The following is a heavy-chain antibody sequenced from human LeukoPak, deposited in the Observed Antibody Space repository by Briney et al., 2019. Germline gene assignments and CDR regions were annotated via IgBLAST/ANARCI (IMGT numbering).Heavy chain of an antibody. V-gene: IGHV3-48*04. CDR3: ARLPAYCSSTSCYYDY. CDR1: GFTFSSYS. D-gene: IGHD2-2*01. CDR2: ISSASGSI. J-gene: IGHJ4*02. Sequence: GGSLRLSCAASGFTFSSYSMNWVRQAPGKGLEWVSYISSASGSIYYADSVKGRFTISRDNAKNSLFLQMNSLRAEGTAVYYCARLPAYCSSTSCYYDYWGQGTLVTASS.